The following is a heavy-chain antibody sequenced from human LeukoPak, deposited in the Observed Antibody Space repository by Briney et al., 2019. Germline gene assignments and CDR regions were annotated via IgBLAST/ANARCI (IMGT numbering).Heavy chain of an antibody. CDR2: IHYSGSA. Sequence: PSETLSLSCSVFGGSISNDYWSWIRLPPGKGLEWIGYIHYSGSANYNPSLSNRVTISVDTSKHQFSLRLSSVTAADTAVYYCARDRTGNNWFDPWGQGTLVTVSS. J-gene: IGHJ5*01. CDR3: ARDRTGNNWFDP. D-gene: IGHD1-1*01. V-gene: IGHV4-59*01. CDR1: GGSISNDY.